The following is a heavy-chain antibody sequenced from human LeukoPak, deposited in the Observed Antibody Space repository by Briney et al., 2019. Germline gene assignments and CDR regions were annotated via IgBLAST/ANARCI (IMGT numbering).Heavy chain of an antibody. CDR1: GFTFSSYA. D-gene: IGHD3-10*01. Sequence: GGSLGLSCAASGFTFSSYAMHWVRQAPGKGLEWVAVTWYDGVKKYYADSVKGRFTISRDNSKNTLYLQMSSLRGEDTAVYYCARTGRLYGSGSYFDYWGQGILVTVSS. CDR2: TWYDGVKK. J-gene: IGHJ4*02. CDR3: ARTGRLYGSGSYFDY. V-gene: IGHV3-33*01.